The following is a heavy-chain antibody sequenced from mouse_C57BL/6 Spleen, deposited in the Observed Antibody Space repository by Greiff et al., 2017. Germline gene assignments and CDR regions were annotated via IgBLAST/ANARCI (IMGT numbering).Heavy chain of an antibody. V-gene: IGHV1-85*01. CDR2: IYPRGGST. CDR3: ARGVGRRYFDV. D-gene: IGHD4-1*01. CDR1: GYTFTSYD. Sequence: QVQLQQSGPELVKPGASVKLSCKASGYTFTSYDIHWVKQRPGQGLEWIGWIYPRGGSTKYNEKFKGKATLTVDTSSSTAYMQLHSLTSEDSAVYFCARGVGRRYFDVWGTGTTVTVSS. J-gene: IGHJ1*03.